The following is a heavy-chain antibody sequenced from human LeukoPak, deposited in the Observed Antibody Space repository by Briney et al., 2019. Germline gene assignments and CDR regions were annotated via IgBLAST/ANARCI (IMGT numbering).Heavy chain of an antibody. CDR2: INHSGST. D-gene: IGHD3-10*01. CDR3: ARYYYGSGRDRLDY. V-gene: IGHV4-34*01. CDR1: GGSFSGYY. Sequence: SETLSLTCAVYGGSFSGYYWSWIRQPPGKGLEWIGEINHSGSTNYNPSLKSRVTISVDTSKSQFSLKLSSVTAADTAVYYCARYYYGSGRDRLDYWGQGNLVTVSS. J-gene: IGHJ4*02.